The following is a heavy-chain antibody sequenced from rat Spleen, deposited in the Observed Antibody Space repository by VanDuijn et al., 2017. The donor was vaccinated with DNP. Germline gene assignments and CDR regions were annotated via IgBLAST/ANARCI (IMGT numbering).Heavy chain of an antibody. D-gene: IGHD1-12*02. Sequence: EVKLVESGGGLVQPGRSLKLSCAASEFNFNDYWMGWVRQAPGKGLEWIGQINKDSSTINYIPSLKEKITISRDNAQNTLYLQMSKLGSEDTATYYCTTGDGSYYYVMDAWGQGASVTVSS. CDR1: EFNFNDYW. CDR2: INKDSSTI. J-gene: IGHJ4*01. V-gene: IGHV4-2*01. CDR3: TTGDGSYYYVMDA.